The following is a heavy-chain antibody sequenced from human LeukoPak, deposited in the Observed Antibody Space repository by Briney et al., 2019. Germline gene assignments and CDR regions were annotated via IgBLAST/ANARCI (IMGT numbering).Heavy chain of an antibody. V-gene: IGHV1-69*01. CDR2: IIPIFGTA. Sequence: EASVKVSCKASGGTFSSYAISWVRQAPGQGLEWMGGIIPIFGTANYAQKFQGRVTITADESTSTAYMELSSLRSEDTAVYYCAREGSPIVVVLAAMGDGWFDPWGQGTLVTVSS. D-gene: IGHD2-2*01. CDR1: GGTFSSYA. J-gene: IGHJ5*02. CDR3: AREGSPIVVVLAAMGDGWFDP.